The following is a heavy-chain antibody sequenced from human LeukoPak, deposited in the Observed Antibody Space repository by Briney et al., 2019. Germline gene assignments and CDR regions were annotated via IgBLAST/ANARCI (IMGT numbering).Heavy chain of an antibody. D-gene: IGHD6-6*01. J-gene: IGHJ4*02. Sequence: PGGSLRLSCAASGFTFSSYSMNWVRQAPGKGLEWVSSISSSSSYIYYADSVKGRFTISRDNAKNSLYLQMNSLRAEDTAVYYCARGAYSSSSYWDYWGQGTLVTVSS. CDR1: GFTFSSYS. CDR2: ISSSSSYI. V-gene: IGHV3-21*01. CDR3: ARGAYSSSSYWDY.